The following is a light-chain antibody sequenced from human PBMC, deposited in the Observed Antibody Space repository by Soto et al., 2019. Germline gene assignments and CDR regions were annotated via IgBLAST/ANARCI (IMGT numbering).Light chain of an antibody. CDR3: QQYETFSGT. CDR1: QSVSGW. CDR2: DAS. J-gene: IGKJ1*01. Sequence: DIQMTQSPSTLSASVGDTVTVTCRASQSVSGWLAWYQQKTGEAHKLLIYDASALTRGVPSRFSGSGSGTKFTLTIASLQPDDFATYYCQQYETFSGTFGPGTRWIS. V-gene: IGKV1-5*01.